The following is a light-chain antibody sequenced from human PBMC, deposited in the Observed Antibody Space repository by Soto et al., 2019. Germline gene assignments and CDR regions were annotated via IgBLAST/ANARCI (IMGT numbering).Light chain of an antibody. CDR3: QQLNSYPLT. CDR1: QGVASY. CDR2: AAS. Sequence: DIQMTQSPSTLSVSVGDRVTITCRASQGVASYLAWYQQKPGQAPNLLIYAASTLQSGVPSRFSGSGSGTDFTLTISSLQPEDFATYYCQQLNSYPLTFGGGTKVDIK. J-gene: IGKJ4*01. V-gene: IGKV1-9*01.